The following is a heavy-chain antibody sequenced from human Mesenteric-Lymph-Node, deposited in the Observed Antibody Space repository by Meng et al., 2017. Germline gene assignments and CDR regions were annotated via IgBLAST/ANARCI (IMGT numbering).Heavy chain of an antibody. Sequence: QVPVQGSCPGLVKPSGTLSLTCTVSGDPISSDIWWSWVRQPPGKGLEWIGEVYHRGDTNYNPSLKSRVDISVDKSKNQFYLSLFSVTAADTAVYYCGRDQGRELINHWGQGTLVTVSS. CDR1: GDPISSDIW. V-gene: IGHV4-4*02. CDR3: GRDQGRELINH. CDR2: VYHRGDT. J-gene: IGHJ4*02. D-gene: IGHD1-7*01.